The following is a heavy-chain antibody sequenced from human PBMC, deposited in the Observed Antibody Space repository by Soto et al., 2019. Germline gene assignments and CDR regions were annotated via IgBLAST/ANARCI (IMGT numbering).Heavy chain of an antibody. Sequence: PGGSLRLSCAASVFTFSSYAMMWVRQAPGKGLEWVSRINGDGAYRSYADFAEGRFTISKDTSKNQVVLTMTNMDPVDTATYYCAGGTVATTPTHYFDYLGQGTLVTGSS. D-gene: IGHD6-19*01. CDR3: AGGTVATTPTHYFDY. CDR2: INGDGAYR. J-gene: IGHJ4*02. V-gene: IGHV3-23*01. CDR1: VFTFSSYA.